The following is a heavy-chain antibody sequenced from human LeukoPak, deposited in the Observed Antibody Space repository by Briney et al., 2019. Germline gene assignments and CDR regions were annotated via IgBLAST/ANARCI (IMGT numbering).Heavy chain of an antibody. CDR3: ARGKVWYYDSSGYYHPYYFDY. D-gene: IGHD3-22*01. CDR2: IIPILGIA. J-gene: IGHJ4*02. CDR1: GGTFSSYA. V-gene: IGHV1-69*04. Sequence: SVKVSCKASGGTFSSYAISWVRQAPGQGLEWMGRIIPILGIANYAQKFQGRVTITADKSTSTAYMELSSLRSEDTAVYYCARGKVWYYDSSGYYHPYYFDYWGQGTLVTVSS.